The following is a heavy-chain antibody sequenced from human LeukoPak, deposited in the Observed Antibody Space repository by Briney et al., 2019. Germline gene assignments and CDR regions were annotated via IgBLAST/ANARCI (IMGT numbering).Heavy chain of an antibody. CDR3: AREGQAYGWFDP. CDR1: GGSISSYY. V-gene: IGHV4-59*01. Sequence: PSETLSLTCTVSGGSISSYYWSWIRQPPGKGLEWIGYIYYSGSTNYNPSLKSRVTISVDTSKNQFSLKLSSVTTADTAVYYCAREGQAYGWFDPWGQGTLVTVSS. J-gene: IGHJ5*02. D-gene: IGHD3-16*01. CDR2: IYYSGST.